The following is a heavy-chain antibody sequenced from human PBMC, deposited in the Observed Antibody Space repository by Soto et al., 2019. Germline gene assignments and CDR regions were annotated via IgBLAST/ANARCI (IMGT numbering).Heavy chain of an antibody. CDR1: GYTLTELS. CDR2: FDPEDGET. D-gene: IGHD6-19*01. V-gene: IGHV1-24*01. J-gene: IGHJ4*02. Sequence: QVQLVQSGAEVKKPGASVKVSCKVSGYTLTELSMHWVRQAPGKGLEGMGGFDPEDGETIYAQKFQGRVTMTEDTSTDTAYTELSSLRSKDTAVYYCATSAGESRSGWFFDYWGQGTLVTVSS. CDR3: ATSAGESRSGWFFDY.